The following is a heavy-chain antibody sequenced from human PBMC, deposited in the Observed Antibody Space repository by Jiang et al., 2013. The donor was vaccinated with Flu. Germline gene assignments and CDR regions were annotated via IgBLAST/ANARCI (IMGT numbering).Heavy chain of an antibody. CDR2: VYYGDGTD. CDR1: GGSITTGDFY. Sequence: SGSGLVKPSETLSLTCTVSGGSITTGDFYWGWIRQTPGKGLEWIASVYYGDGTDFYKSSLESRLTISVASSKNQFSLKLTSVTAADSAVYYCVRHKSQLRNMGVWGQGTTVTVSS. V-gene: IGHV4-39*01. J-gene: IGHJ6*02. D-gene: IGHD2-2*01. CDR3: VRHKSQLRNMGV.